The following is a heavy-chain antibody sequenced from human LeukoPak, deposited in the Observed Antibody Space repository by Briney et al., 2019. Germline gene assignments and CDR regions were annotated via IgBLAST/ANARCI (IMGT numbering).Heavy chain of an antibody. V-gene: IGHV3-30*04. CDR2: ISYDGSNK. D-gene: IGHD6-19*01. CDR1: GFTFSSYA. CDR3: ASEYREDHSGSQYFQH. J-gene: IGHJ1*01. Sequence: RPGGSLRLSCAASGFTFSSYAMHWVRQAPGKGLEWVALISYDGSNKYYADSVKGRFTVSRDNSKNTLYLQMNSLRVEDTAVYYCASEYREDHSGSQYFQHWGQGTLVTVSS.